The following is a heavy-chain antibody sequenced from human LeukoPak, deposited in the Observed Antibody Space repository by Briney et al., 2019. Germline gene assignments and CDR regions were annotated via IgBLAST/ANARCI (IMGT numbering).Heavy chain of an antibody. CDR3: AKVAGIQLLKYYFDY. CDR2: ISGSGGST. Sequence: GGSLRLSCAASGFTFSSYAMSWVRQAPGKGLEWVSAISGSGGSTYYADSVKGRFTISRGNSKNTLYLQMNSLRAEDTAVYYCAKVAGIQLLKYYFDYWGQGTLVTVSS. V-gene: IGHV3-23*01. D-gene: IGHD5-18*01. CDR1: GFTFSSYA. J-gene: IGHJ4*02.